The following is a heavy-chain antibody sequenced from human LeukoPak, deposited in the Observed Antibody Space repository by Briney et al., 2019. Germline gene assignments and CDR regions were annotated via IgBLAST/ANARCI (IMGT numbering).Heavy chain of an antibody. CDR1: GFTFTSFG. CDR3: ARDLVQYSSSD. J-gene: IGHJ4*02. Sequence: ASVKVSCETSGFTFTSFGISWVRQAPGQGLEWMGWISGYSANTNYAQKFQGRITLTTDASTSTVYMELRSLRSDDTAVYYCARDLVQYSSSDWGQGTLITVSS. V-gene: IGHV1-18*01. D-gene: IGHD6-6*01. CDR2: ISGYSANT.